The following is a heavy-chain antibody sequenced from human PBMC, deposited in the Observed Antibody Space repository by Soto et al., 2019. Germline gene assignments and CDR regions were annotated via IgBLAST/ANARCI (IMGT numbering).Heavy chain of an antibody. CDR2: ISSSGSST. CDR1: GFTFGDYY. V-gene: IGHV3-11*01. J-gene: IGHJ4*02. CDR3: ERAEAARPAAWY. Sequence: GGSLRLSCAASGFTFGDYYMSWIRQAPGKGLEWVSYISSSGSSTYYVDSVRGRFTISRDNAKNSLYLQMDSLGAEDTAVYYGERAEAARPAAWYWGPVTLVTVSS. D-gene: IGHD6-6*01.